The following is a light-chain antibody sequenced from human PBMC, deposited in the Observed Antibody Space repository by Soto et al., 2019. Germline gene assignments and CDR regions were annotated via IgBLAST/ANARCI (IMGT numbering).Light chain of an antibody. CDR2: XXX. Sequence: QTVVTQEPSLTVSPGGTVTLTCGSSTGAVTSGHYPYWFQQKPGQAXRTLIXXXXXXXXXTPXRFSXSLLXXXXXXTLSGAQPEDEADYYCLLSYSDAYVVFGGGTKVTVL. J-gene: IGLJ2*01. V-gene: IGLV7-46*01. CDR1: TGAVTSGHY. CDR3: LLSYSDAYVV.